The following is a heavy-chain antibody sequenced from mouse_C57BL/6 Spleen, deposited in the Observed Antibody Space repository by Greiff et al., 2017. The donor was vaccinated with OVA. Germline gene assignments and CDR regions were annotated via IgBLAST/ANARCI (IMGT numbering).Heavy chain of an antibody. CDR3: ASHYYGTPYAMDY. CDR2: ISDGGSYT. J-gene: IGHJ4*01. Sequence: EVQLVESGGGLVKPGGSLKLSCAASGFTFSSYAMSWVRQTPEKRLEWVATISDGGSYTYYPDNVKGRFTISRDNAKNNLYLQMSHLKSEDTAMYYCASHYYGTPYAMDYWGQGTSVTVSS. CDR1: GFTFSSYA. V-gene: IGHV5-4*01. D-gene: IGHD1-1*01.